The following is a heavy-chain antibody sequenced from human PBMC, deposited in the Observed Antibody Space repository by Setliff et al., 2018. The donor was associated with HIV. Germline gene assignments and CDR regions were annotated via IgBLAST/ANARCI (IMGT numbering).Heavy chain of an antibody. CDR3: ATSTICDGCDYYGMDV. V-gene: IGHV4-4*07. Sequence: SETLSLTCAVSGVSISGYYWTWIRQPAGKGLEWIGRIFTGGDTNYNPSLKSRVTMSVDTSNNEFSLKLTSVTAADTAVYYCATSTICDGCDYYGMDVWGQGTTVTVSS. CDR1: GVSISGYY. J-gene: IGHJ6*02. CDR2: IFTGGDT. D-gene: IGHD6-13*01.